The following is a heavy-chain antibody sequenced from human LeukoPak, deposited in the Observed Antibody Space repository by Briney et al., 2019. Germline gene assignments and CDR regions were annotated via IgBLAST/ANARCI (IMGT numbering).Heavy chain of an antibody. CDR2: ISSSGNTI. CDR3: ARVSRFDP. Sequence: GGSLRLSCAASGFTFSSYEMNWVRQAPGKGLEWVSYISSSGNTIYYADSVKGRFTISRDNAKNSLSLQMNSLRAEDTAVYYCARVSRFDPWGQGTLVTVSS. CDR1: GFTFSSYE. V-gene: IGHV3-48*03. J-gene: IGHJ5*02.